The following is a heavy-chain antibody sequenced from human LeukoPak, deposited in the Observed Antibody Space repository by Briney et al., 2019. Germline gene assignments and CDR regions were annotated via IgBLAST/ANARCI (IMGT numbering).Heavy chain of an antibody. CDR1: GGSISSYY. V-gene: IGHV4-59*01. CDR3: ARARYVNSFYAFDM. D-gene: IGHD3-9*01. CDR2: LSKSGNT. J-gene: IGHJ3*02. Sequence: SETLSLTCTVSGGSISSYYWSWIRVPPGKGLEWIGYLSKSGNTNYSPSHKSRVTIFGDTSKNQFFLKLSSVTAADTAVYYCARARYVNSFYAFDMWGQGTLVTVSS.